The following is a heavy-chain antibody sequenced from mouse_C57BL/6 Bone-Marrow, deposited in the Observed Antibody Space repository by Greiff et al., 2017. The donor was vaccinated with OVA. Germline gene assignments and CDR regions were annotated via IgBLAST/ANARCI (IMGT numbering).Heavy chain of an antibody. D-gene: IGHD2-4*01. V-gene: IGHV5-16*01. CDR2: INYDGSST. Sequence: EVMLVESEGGLVQPGSSMKLSCTASGFTFSDYYMAWVRQVPEKGLEWVANINYDGSSTYYLDSLKSRFIISRDNAKNILYLQMSSLKSEDTATYYCARIKDYFDYWGQGTTLTVSS. CDR3: ARIKDYFDY. CDR1: GFTFSDYY. J-gene: IGHJ2*01.